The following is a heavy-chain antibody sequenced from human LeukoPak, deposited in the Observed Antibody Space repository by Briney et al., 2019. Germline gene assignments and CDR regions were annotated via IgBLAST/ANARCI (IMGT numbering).Heavy chain of an antibody. Sequence: GGSLRLSCAASGFTFSSYAMSWVRQAPGKGLEWVSLIYSGGSTYYADSVRGRFTISRDSSKNTLYLQMNSLRVEDTAVYYCARIYNWGQGTLVTVSS. D-gene: IGHD4-4*01. V-gene: IGHV3-66*01. CDR2: IYSGGST. CDR1: GFTFSSYA. J-gene: IGHJ4*02. CDR3: ARIYN.